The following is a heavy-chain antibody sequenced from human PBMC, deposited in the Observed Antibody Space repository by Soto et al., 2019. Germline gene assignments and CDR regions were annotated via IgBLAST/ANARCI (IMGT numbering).Heavy chain of an antibody. CDR3: ARDFEYSSSSGEHYYYYGMDV. Sequence: SQTLSLTCVISGDSVSSNSAAWNWIRQSPSRGLEWLGRTYYRSKWYNDYAVSVKSRITINPDTSKNQFSLQLNSVTPEDTAVYYCARDFEYSSSSGEHYYYYGMDVWGQGTTVTVSS. D-gene: IGHD6-6*01. V-gene: IGHV6-1*01. CDR1: GDSVSSNSAA. J-gene: IGHJ6*02. CDR2: TYYRSKWYN.